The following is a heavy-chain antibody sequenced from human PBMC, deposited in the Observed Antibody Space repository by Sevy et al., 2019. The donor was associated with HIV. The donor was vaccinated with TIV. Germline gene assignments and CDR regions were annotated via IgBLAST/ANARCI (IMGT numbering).Heavy chain of an antibody. D-gene: IGHD2-15*01. CDR2: ISGSGGST. Sequence: GGSLRLSCAASGFTFSSYAMSWVRQAPGKGLEWVSAISGSGGSTYYGDSVKGRFTISRDNSKNTLYLQMNSLRAEDTAVYYCAKDEDIVVVVAAMVPLDYWGQGTLVTVSS. J-gene: IGHJ4*02. CDR3: AKDEDIVVVVAAMVPLDY. CDR1: GFTFSSYA. V-gene: IGHV3-23*01.